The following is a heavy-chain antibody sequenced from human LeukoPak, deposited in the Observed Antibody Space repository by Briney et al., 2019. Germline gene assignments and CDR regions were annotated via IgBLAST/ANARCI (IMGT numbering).Heavy chain of an antibody. CDR1: GYTFTDYY. CDR3: ARSRGVRGGDPPLLY. V-gene: IGHV1-2*02. Sequence: ASVKVSCKASGYTFTDYYMHWVRQAPGQGLEWMGWINPNSGGTNYAQKFQGRVTMTRDTSISTAYMELSRLRSDDTAVYYCARSRGVRGGDPPLLYWGQGTLVTVSS. CDR2: INPNSGGT. D-gene: IGHD3-10*01. J-gene: IGHJ4*02.